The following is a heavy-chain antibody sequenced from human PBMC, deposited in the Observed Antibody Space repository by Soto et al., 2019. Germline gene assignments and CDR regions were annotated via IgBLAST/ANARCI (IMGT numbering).Heavy chain of an antibody. D-gene: IGHD4-4*01. J-gene: IGHJ4*02. CDR2: IDYSGTA. Sequence: PSEALSLTRNVSYGSISGCNVFWGWVRHPPGKGLEWIGNIDYSGTAYFNPSLGTRGTFPVDTSKNQFSLTLYSVTAADTAVYYCARTTGRHLDFWGQGILVTVSS. V-gene: IGHV4-39*01. CDR3: ARTTGRHLDF. CDR1: YGSISGCNVF.